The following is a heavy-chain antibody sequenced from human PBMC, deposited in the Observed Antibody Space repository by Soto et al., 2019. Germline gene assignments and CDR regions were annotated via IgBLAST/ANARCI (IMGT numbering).Heavy chain of an antibody. CDR2: IDPSDSYT. J-gene: IGHJ6*02. V-gene: IGHV5-10-1*01. CDR3: ASYIGYCSTTSCYPPQGNSYHYGMDV. D-gene: IGHD2-2*01. CDR1: GYSFTSYW. Sequence: GESLKISCKGSGYSFTSYWISWVRQMPGKGLEWMGRIDPSDSYTNYSPSFQGHVTISADKSISTAYLQWSSLKASDTAMYYCASYIGYCSTTSCYPPQGNSYHYGMDVWGQGSTVTVSS.